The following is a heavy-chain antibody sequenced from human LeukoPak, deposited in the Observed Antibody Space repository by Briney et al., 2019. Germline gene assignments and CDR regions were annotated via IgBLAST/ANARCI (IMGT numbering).Heavy chain of an antibody. Sequence: GGSLRLSCAASGFTVSSNYMSWVRQALGKGLEWVSVIYSGGSAYYADSVKGRFTISRHNSKNTLYLQMNSLRPEDTAVYYCARIAVAGTQIDYWGQGTLVTVSS. J-gene: IGHJ4*02. CDR2: IYSGGSA. CDR3: ARIAVAGTQIDY. V-gene: IGHV3-53*04. D-gene: IGHD6-19*01. CDR1: GFTVSSNY.